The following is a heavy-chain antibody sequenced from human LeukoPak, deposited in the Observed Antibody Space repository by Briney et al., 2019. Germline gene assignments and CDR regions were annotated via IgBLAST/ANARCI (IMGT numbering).Heavy chain of an antibody. CDR3: ARESSYSSEHFDY. D-gene: IGHD6-19*01. CDR2: IYFSGST. J-gene: IGHJ4*02. Sequence: SETLSLTCTVSGGSISSSSYYWGWIRQPPGKGLEWIGTIYFSGSTYYNPSLKSRVTISVDTSKNQFSLKLSSVTAADTAVYYCARESSYSSEHFDYWGQGTLV. V-gene: IGHV4-39*02. CDR1: GGSISSSSYY.